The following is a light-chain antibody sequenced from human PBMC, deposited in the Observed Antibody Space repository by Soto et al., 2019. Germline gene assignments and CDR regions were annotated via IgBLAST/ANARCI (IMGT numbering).Light chain of an antibody. V-gene: IGLV2-8*01. CDR1: STDVGTYNY. CDR2: EVN. J-gene: IGLJ2*01. Sequence: QSVLTQPPSASGSPGQSVTISCTGTSTDVGTYNYVSWYQHHPGKAPKLVIYEVNKRPSGVPDRFSGSKSGNTASLTVSGLQPEDEADYYCISYAGSLNLVFGGGTQLTV. CDR3: ISYAGSLNLV.